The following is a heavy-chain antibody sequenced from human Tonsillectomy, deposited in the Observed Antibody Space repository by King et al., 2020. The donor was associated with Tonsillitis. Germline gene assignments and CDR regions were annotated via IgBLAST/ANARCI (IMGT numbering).Heavy chain of an antibody. Sequence: EVQLVESGGGLVQPGGSLRLSCAASRFTLSTFWMKWARQAPGKGLEWVATIKQDGSETHYADSVNGRFTISRDNAENSLFLQMNSLRVEDTAVYYCVRGAGWYFDLWGRGALVAVSS. D-gene: IGHD1-14*01. V-gene: IGHV3-7*01. CDR1: RFTLSTFW. CDR2: IKQDGSET. J-gene: IGHJ2*01. CDR3: VRGAGWYFDL.